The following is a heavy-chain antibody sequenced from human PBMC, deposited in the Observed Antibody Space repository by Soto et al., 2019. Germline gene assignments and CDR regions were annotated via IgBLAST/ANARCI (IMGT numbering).Heavy chain of an antibody. D-gene: IGHD6-13*01. V-gene: IGHV3-30*03. CDR2: ISYDGSNK. Sequence: QVQLVESGGGVVQPGRSLRLSCAASGFTFSSYGMHWVRQAPGKGLEWVAVISYDGSNKYYADSVKGRFTISKDNSKNTRYLQMNSLRAADTAADYCARIYARTWGPPRHSNWYAEISFGIWGQGTMVTVSS. CDR1: GFTFSSYG. CDR3: ARIYARTWGPPRHSNWYAEISFGI. J-gene: IGHJ3*02.